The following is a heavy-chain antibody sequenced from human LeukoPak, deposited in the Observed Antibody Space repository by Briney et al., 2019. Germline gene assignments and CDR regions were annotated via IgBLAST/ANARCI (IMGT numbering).Heavy chain of an antibody. CDR3: AKNVRDTGTFDY. D-gene: IGHD5-18*01. J-gene: IGHJ4*02. Sequence: GVSVTVSCKASGYSLTTYDINWVRQATGQGLEWMGWMNPNSGNTGYAQRFQGRVTMTRDTSISTAYMELNSLTSEDTAVYYCAKNVRDTGTFDYWGQGTLVTVSS. CDR2: MNPNSGNT. CDR1: GYSLTTYD. V-gene: IGHV1-8*01.